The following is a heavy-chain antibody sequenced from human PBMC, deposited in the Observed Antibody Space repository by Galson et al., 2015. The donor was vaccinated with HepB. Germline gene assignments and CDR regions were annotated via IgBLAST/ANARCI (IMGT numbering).Heavy chain of an antibody. CDR3: AMSGHCDGTSCFRAVQH. Sequence: CAISGDSVPSDSAAWNWIRQSPSRGLEWLGRTYHRSRWYYDYAVSVQSRIIINSDTSKNQFSLNLNSVTAADAAVYYCAMSGHCDGTSCFRAVQHWGQGTLVTVSS. CDR2: TYHRSRWYY. V-gene: IGHV6-1*01. J-gene: IGHJ1*01. CDR1: GDSVPSDSAA. D-gene: IGHD2-2*03.